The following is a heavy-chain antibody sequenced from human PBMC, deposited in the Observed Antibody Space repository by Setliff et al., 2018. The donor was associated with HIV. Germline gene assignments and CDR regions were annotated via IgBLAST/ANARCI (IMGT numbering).Heavy chain of an antibody. V-gene: IGHV3-15*01. CDR1: GFTFNNAW. J-gene: IGHJ6*02. CDR2: IKKSSDGGKT. Sequence: GESLKISCVASGFTFNNAWMNWVRQAPGKGLEWLGRIKKSSDGGKTDDASPVKGRFTISRDDSKNTSYLQMNSLKTEDTGVYFCATDNGPSYSMDIWGQGTTVTVSS. CDR3: ATDNGPSYSMDI. D-gene: IGHD2-21*01.